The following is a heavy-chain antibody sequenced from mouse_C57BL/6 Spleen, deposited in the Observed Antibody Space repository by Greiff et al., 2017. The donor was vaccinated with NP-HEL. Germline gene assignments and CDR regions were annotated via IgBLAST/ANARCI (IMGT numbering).Heavy chain of an antibody. CDR3: ARGLGYYGSSSYYFDY. Sequence: EVQLQQSGPELVKPGASVKISCKASGYTFTDYYMNWVKQSHGKSLEWIGDINPNNGGTSYNQKFKGKATLTVDKSSSTAYMELRSLTSEDSAVYYCARGLGYYGSSSYYFDYWGQGTTLTVSS. J-gene: IGHJ2*01. CDR1: GYTFTDYY. CDR2: INPNNGGT. D-gene: IGHD1-1*01. V-gene: IGHV1-26*01.